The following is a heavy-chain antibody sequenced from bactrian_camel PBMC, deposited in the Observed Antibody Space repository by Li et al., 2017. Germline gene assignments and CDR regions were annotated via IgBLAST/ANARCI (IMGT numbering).Heavy chain of an antibody. J-gene: IGHJ4*01. CDR3: AADRRHRQQMYGDSWFLADYAH. V-gene: IGHV3S1*01. CDR1: GDEYDTAC. D-gene: IGHD4*01. CDR2: IATGAGRT. Sequence: HVQLVESGGGSAQAGGSLIVSCAVSGDEYDTACVGWFRQAPGKERERIATIATGAGRTYYADSVKGRFTISQDNTKTKIFLQMTELQPEDTAMYYCAADRRHRQQMYGDSWFLADYAHWGQGTQVTVS.